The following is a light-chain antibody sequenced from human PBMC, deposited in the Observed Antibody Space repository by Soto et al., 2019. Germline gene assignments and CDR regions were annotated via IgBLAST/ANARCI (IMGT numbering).Light chain of an antibody. CDR1: QSVSSSY. CDR2: GAS. J-gene: IGKJ5*01. Sequence: VLTQSPGTLSLPPGDRATLSCRASQSVSSSYLAWYQQKPGQAPRLLIYGASTRATGIPDRFSGDGSVTHFTLTISRLEAEDFAVYYCHQRTNWPITFGQGTRLEI. V-gene: IGKV3D-20*02. CDR3: HQRTNWPIT.